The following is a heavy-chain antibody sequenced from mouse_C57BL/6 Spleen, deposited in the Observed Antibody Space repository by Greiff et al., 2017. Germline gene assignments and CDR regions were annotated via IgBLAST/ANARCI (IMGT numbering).Heavy chain of an antibody. CDR2: INPNNGGT. CDR3: ASLYYDWYFDV. CDR1: GYTFTDYN. Sequence: EVKLQQSGPELVKPGASVKMSCKASGYTFTDYNMHWVKQSHGKSLEWIGYINPNNGGTSYNQKFKGKATLTVNKSSSTAYMELRSLTSEDSAVYYCASLYYDWYFDVWGTGTTVTVSS. D-gene: IGHD1-1*01. J-gene: IGHJ1*03. V-gene: IGHV1-22*01.